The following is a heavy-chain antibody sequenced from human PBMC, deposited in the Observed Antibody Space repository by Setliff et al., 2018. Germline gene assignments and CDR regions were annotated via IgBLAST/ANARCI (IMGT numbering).Heavy chain of an antibody. D-gene: IGHD3-3*01. V-gene: IGHV3-21*01. Sequence: PGGSLRLSCAASGFTFSSYSMNWVRQAPGKGLEWVSSISTSSYPYYADSVKGRFTISRDNAKTSVNLQMNSLRAEDTAVYYCARVASWSGQNDAFDIWGQGTMVTVSS. J-gene: IGHJ3*02. CDR3: ARVASWSGQNDAFDI. CDR2: ISTSSYP. CDR1: GFTFSSYS.